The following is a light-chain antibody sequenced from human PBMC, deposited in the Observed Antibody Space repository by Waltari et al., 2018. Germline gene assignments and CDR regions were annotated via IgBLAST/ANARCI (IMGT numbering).Light chain of an antibody. J-gene: IGLJ2*01. CDR2: DVS. CDR3: SSFTGSSTLV. Sequence: QSALTQPASVSGSPGQSITISCPGTSSDVGGYNYVSWYQQHPGRAPKVMIYDVSNRPSGVSNRFSGSKSGNTASLTISGLQAEDEADYYCSSFTGSSTLVFGGGTKLTVL. V-gene: IGLV2-14*03. CDR1: SSDVGGYNY.